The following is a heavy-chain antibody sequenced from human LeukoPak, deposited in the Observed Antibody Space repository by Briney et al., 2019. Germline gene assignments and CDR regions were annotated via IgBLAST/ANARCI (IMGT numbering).Heavy chain of an antibody. CDR2: IYTSGST. J-gene: IGHJ6*02. CDR1: GGSFSNYY. V-gene: IGHV4-4*07. Sequence: PSETLSLTCTVSGGSFSNYYWSWIRQPAGKGLEWIGRIYTSGSTNHNPSVKSRVTMSVDTSNNQFSLKLTSVTAADTAVYYCARQPPQYYGMDVWGQGTTVTVSS. CDR3: ARQPPQYYGMDV. D-gene: IGHD1-14*01.